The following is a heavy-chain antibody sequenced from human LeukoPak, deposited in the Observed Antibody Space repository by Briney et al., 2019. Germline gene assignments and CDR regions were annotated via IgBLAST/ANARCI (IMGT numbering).Heavy chain of an antibody. Sequence: SETLSLTCTVSGGSIKSYYWSWIRQPPGKRLEWIGYIDNSGSANRNPSLKSRVTISADTSKNQFFLKLSSVTAADTAVYYCARHLVRDGYNYFFGSWGQGSLVTVSS. CDR1: GGSIKSYY. CDR2: IDNSGSA. D-gene: IGHD5-12*01. J-gene: IGHJ5*01. CDR3: ARHLVRDGYNYFFGS. V-gene: IGHV4-59*08.